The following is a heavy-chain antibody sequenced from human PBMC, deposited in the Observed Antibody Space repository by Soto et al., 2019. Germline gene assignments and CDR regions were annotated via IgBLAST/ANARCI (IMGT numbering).Heavy chain of an antibody. Sequence: EVQLLESGGGLVEPGGSLRLSCAASGFTFSSYAMSWVRQAPGKGLEWVSAISGSGGSTYYADSVKGRFTISRDNSKNTLYLQMNSLRAEDTAVYYCAKVEGYYYGMDVWGQGTTVTVSS. CDR1: GFTFSSYA. CDR2: ISGSGGST. V-gene: IGHV3-23*01. J-gene: IGHJ6*02. CDR3: AKVEGYYYGMDV.